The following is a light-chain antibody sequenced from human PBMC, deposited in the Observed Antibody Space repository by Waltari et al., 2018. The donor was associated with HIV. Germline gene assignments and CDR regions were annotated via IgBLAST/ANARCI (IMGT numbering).Light chain of an antibody. Sequence: QSALTQPASVSGSPGQSLTISCTGTSRDVAAYNLVSWYQQRPGKAPKLITYEVNKRPSGVSDRFSASKSCNTASLTLSGLQAEDEANYYCCSFTGRKSLIFGGGTKLTVL. CDR3: CSFTGRKSLI. V-gene: IGLV2-23*02. CDR1: SRDVAAYNL. J-gene: IGLJ2*01. CDR2: EVN.